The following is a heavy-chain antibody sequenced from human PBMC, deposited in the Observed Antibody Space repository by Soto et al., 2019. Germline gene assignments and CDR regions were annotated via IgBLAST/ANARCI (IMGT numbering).Heavy chain of an antibody. CDR3: ARTLSWRRGPFDS. J-gene: IGHJ4*02. CDR1: GFIFNTYS. CDR2: ISGSSQTI. Sequence: EVQLVESGGGLIQPGGSLRLSCAASGFIFNTYSMNWVRQAPGKGLEWVSYISGSSQTIFYADSVRGRFTISRDNAKNSTYLQMVSLRDEDTAVYYCARTLSWRRGPFDSWGQGTMVTVSS. V-gene: IGHV3-48*02. D-gene: IGHD2-15*01.